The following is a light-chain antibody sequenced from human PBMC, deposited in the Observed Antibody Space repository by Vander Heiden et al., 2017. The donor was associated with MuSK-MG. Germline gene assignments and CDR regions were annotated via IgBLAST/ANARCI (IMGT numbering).Light chain of an antibody. CDR2: DVS. V-gene: IGKV1-33*01. Sequence: DIQMTQSLSSLSASVGDRVTITCQASQDIGNHLSWYQQKPGKAPKLLIYDVSNLGTGVPSRVSGSGSGTDFTVTISSLQTEDIATYYCQQYDNRYPLTFGGGTKVEIK. CDR1: QDIGNH. CDR3: QQYDNRYPLT. J-gene: IGKJ4*01.